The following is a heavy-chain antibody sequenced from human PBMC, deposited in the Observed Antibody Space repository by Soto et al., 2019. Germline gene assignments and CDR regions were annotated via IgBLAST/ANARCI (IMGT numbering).Heavy chain of an antibody. J-gene: IGHJ4*02. D-gene: IGHD3-3*01. CDR2: IYWDADK. Sequence: QITLNESGPTPVKPRQTLTLTCTFSGFSLTTSGVGVGWIRQSPGKAPEWLALIYWDADKRYSPSLKSRLTITKDASKDQVVLTMADLDPADTATYYCAHRVLRTVFGLVTTTAIYFDFWGQGTPVAVSS. CDR3: AHRVLRTVFGLVTTTAIYFDF. CDR1: GFSLTTSGVG. V-gene: IGHV2-5*02.